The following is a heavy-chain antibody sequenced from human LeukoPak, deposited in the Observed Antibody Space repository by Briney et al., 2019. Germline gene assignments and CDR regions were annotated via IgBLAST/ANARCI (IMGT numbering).Heavy chain of an antibody. D-gene: IGHD3-10*01. CDR2: IIPIFGTA. CDR3: ARAKVDYYGSGTLYRPYYFDY. V-gene: IGHV1-69*13. J-gene: IGHJ4*02. CDR1: GGTFSSYA. Sequence: SVKVSCKASGGTFSSYAISWVRQAPGQGLEWMGGIIPIFGTANYAQKFQGRVTITADESTSTAYMELSSLRSEDTAVYYCARAKVDYYGSGTLYRPYYFDYWGQGTLVTVSS.